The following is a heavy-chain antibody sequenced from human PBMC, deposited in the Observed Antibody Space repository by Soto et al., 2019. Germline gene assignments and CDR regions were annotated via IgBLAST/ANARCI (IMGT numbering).Heavy chain of an antibody. CDR2: FFWDDDK. CDR1: GFSLSTSGVG. CDR3: AHSQRRQSCRGGSCYSLVY. V-gene: IGHV2-5*02. Sequence: QITLKESGLTLVTPTQTLTLTCTFSGFSLSTSGVGVGWIRQPPGKTLEWLALFFWDDDKRYNPSLRSRLTTTTDTSKTQVVLIMTNMDPVDSATYYCAHSQRRQSCRGGSCYSLVYWGQGTLVTVSS. D-gene: IGHD2-15*01. J-gene: IGHJ4*02.